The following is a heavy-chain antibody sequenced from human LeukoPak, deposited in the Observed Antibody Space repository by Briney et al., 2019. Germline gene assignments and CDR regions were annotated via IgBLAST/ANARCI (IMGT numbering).Heavy chain of an antibody. CDR3: ARDEPFWYDYDSSGSTLFDY. Sequence: GASVKVSCKASGYTFTGYGISWVRQDPGQGREGMGWISTYNGNTNYAQKLQGRVTMTTDTSTSTAYMELRSLRSDDTAVYYCARDEPFWYDYDSSGSTLFDYWGQGTLVTVSS. CDR1: GYTFTGYG. V-gene: IGHV1-18*01. J-gene: IGHJ4*02. D-gene: IGHD3-22*01. CDR2: ISTYNGNT.